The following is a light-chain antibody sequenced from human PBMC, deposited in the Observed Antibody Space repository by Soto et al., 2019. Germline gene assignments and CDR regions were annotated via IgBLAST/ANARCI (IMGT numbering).Light chain of an antibody. CDR1: SANIGNNY. CDR2: DSD. V-gene: IGLV1-51*01. J-gene: IGLJ2*01. Sequence: QSVLTQPPSVSAAPGQKVTISCSGSSANIGNNYVSWYQHLPGTAPKLVIYDSDKRPSEIPDRFSGSKSGTSATPDITGLQTGDEADYYCGAWDGSLSVVLFGGGTKVTVL. CDR3: GAWDGSLSVVL.